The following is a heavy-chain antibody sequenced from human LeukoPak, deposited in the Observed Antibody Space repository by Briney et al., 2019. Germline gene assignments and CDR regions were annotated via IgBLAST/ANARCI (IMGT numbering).Heavy chain of an antibody. CDR3: ARVDRNHFYMDV. Sequence: SVKVSCKASGDISNNYVITWVRQAPGQGLEWMGGVTPLFNTPNYAQRFQGRVTITTDQSTHTSHMELRTLRSEDRAVYYCARVDRNHFYMDVWGKGTTVTVSS. V-gene: IGHV1-69*05. J-gene: IGHJ6*03. D-gene: IGHD3-10*01. CDR1: GDISNNYV. CDR2: VTPLFNTP.